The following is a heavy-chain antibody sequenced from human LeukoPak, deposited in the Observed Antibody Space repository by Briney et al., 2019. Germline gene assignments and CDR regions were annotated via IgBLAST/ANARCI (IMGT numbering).Heavy chain of an antibody. D-gene: IGHD6-19*01. CDR3: ARDRGSSFDAFDI. J-gene: IGHJ3*02. V-gene: IGHV3-30*04. Sequence: GGSLRLSCAASGFTFSSYAMHWVRQAPGKGLEWVAVISYDGSNKYYADSVKGRFTISRDNSKNTLYLQMNSLRAEDTAVYYCARDRGSSFDAFDIWGQGTMVTVSS. CDR2: ISYDGSNK. CDR1: GFTFSSYA.